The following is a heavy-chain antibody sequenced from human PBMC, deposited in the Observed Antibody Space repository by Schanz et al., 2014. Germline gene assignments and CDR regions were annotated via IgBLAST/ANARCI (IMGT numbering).Heavy chain of an antibody. CDR2: IKSRSDGGTT. CDR1: GFTFSKAW. CDR3: STTPNFYASGTYSWFDP. J-gene: IGHJ5*02. D-gene: IGHD3-10*01. Sequence: EVQLVESGGGLVKPGGSLRLSCAASGFTFSKAWMSWVRQAPGKGLEYIGRIKSRSDGGTTDYAAPVKGRFIISRDDSRNTLYLQMSGLKTEDTAVYYCSTTPNFYASGTYSWFDPWGQGTRVTVSS. V-gene: IGHV3-15*01.